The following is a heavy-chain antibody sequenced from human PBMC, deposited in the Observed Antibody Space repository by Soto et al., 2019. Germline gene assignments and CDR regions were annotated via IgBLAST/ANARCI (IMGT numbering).Heavy chain of an antibody. CDR3: AEGYSSSWYGDYYYYGMDV. Sequence: SVKVSCKASGGTFSSYAISWVRQAPGQGLEWMGGIIPIFGTANYAQKFQGRVTITADKSTSTAYMELSSLRPEDTAVYYCAEGYSSSWYGDYYYYGMDVWGQGTTVTVSS. CDR2: IIPIFGTA. V-gene: IGHV1-69*06. J-gene: IGHJ6*02. CDR1: GGTFSSYA. D-gene: IGHD6-13*01.